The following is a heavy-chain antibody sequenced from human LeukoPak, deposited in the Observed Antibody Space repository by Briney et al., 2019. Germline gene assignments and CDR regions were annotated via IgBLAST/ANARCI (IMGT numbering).Heavy chain of an antibody. CDR3: ARGGITWHFDF. J-gene: IGHJ2*01. CDR2: IDGGTST. V-gene: IGHV3-69-1*01. Sequence: GGSLRLPCAASGFTFTNYGMNWVRQAPGKGLEWVSSIDGGTSTFYPDSVKGRFTISRDNGKNSVYLQIDGLRVDDTAVYYCARGGITWHFDFWGRGTLVTVSS. CDR1: GFTFTNYG. D-gene: IGHD1-14*01.